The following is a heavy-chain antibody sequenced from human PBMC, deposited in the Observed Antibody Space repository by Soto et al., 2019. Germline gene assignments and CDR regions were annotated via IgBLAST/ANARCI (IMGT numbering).Heavy chain of an antibody. D-gene: IGHD2-2*02. J-gene: IGHJ6*02. V-gene: IGHV1-18*04. CDR3: SRARYCTSPSCYNHYYYGMDI. CDR2: IGVCNGKT. CDR1: GYTFTKYG. Sequence: QEQLVQSGGEVKKPGASVRVSCKASGYTFTKYGITWVRQAPGQGLEWMGWIGVCNGKTNYARKLQGRVIMTADTSASTAYMELRSLRSDDTAVYYCSRARYCTSPSCYNHYYYGMDIWGQGTTVSVSS.